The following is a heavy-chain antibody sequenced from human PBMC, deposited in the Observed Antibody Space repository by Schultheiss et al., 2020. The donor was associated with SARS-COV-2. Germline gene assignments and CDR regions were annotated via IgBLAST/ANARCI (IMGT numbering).Heavy chain of an antibody. CDR3: AREEVVTWAFDI. Sequence: GESLKISCAASGFTFSSYVMSWVRQAPGKGLEWVSVIYSGGSTYYADSVKGRFTISRDNSKNTLYLQMNSLRAEDTAVYYCAREEVVTWAFDIWGQGTMVTVSS. D-gene: IGHD2-21*02. J-gene: IGHJ3*02. V-gene: IGHV3-53*01. CDR2: IYSGGST. CDR1: GFTFSSYV.